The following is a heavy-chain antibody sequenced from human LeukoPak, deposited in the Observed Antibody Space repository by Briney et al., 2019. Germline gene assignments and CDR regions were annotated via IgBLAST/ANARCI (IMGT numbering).Heavy chain of an antibody. CDR2: ISEDGNKK. CDR3: VKDREATASGTFGN. CDR1: GFSFSFYG. V-gene: IGHV3-30*18. Sequence: AGSLRLSCAASGFSFSFYGMHCVRQAPGKGLEWVAVISEDGNKKNYAESVKGRFTISRDNSNNTLYLQMNSPRAEDTALYYCVKDREATASGTFGNCGQGTLGTASS. D-gene: IGHD6-13*01. J-gene: IGHJ4*02.